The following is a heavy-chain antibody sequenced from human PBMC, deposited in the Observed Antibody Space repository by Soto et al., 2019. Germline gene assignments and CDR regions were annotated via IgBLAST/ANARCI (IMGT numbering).Heavy chain of an antibody. CDR2: IKQDGSEK. Sequence: GGSLRLSCAASGFTFSSYWMSWVRQAPGKGLEWVANIKQDGSEKYYVDSVKGRFTISRDNAKNSLYLQMNSLRAEDTAVYYCARDPTEGCLIPLDYWGQGTLVTVSS. D-gene: IGHD2-21*01. CDR3: ARDPTEGCLIPLDY. J-gene: IGHJ4*02. CDR1: GFTFSSYW. V-gene: IGHV3-7*01.